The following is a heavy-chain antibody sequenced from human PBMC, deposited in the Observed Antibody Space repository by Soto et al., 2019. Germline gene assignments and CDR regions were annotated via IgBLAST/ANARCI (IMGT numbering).Heavy chain of an antibody. D-gene: IGHD1-26*01. CDR2: IYYSGST. Sequence: SVPLSLTCPVSGGSSIGGYGYWSWIRQPPGKGLEWIGYIYYSGSTYYNPSLKSRVTISIDTSKNQFSLKLSSVTAADTAVYYCASPLWERGEYYYYVVDVWGQGTTVNVSS. J-gene: IGHJ6*02. V-gene: IGHV4-30-4*01. CDR3: ASPLWERGEYYYYVVDV. CDR1: GGSSIGGYGY.